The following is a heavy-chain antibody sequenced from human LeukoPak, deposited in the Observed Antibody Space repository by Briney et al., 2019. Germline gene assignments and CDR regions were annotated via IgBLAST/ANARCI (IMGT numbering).Heavy chain of an antibody. J-gene: IGHJ4*02. D-gene: IGHD5-12*01. V-gene: IGHV3-23*01. CDR3: AKDKWLQLGRIFDY. CDR1: GFTFSSYA. Sequence: PGGSLRLSCAASGFTFSSYAMSWVRQAPGKGLEWVSAISGSGGSTCYADSVKGRFTISRDNSKNTLYLQMNSLRAEDTAVYYCAKDKWLQLGRIFDYWGQGTLVTVSS. CDR2: ISGSGGST.